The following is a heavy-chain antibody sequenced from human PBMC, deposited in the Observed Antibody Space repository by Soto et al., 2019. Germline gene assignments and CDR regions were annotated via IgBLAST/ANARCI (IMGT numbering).Heavy chain of an antibody. CDR1: GYTFTSYG. Sequence: QVQLVQSGAEVKKPGASVKVSCKASGYTFTSYGISWVRQAPGQGLEWMGWISAYNGKTNYAQKLQGRVTMTTDTSKSTAYMELRSLRSDDTAVYYCARGGPSLFSEYPLRCYYYRMDVWGQGTTVPVSS. CDR3: ARGGPSLFSEYPLRCYYYRMDV. V-gene: IGHV1-18*01. D-gene: IGHD2-2*01. CDR2: ISAYNGKT. J-gene: IGHJ6*02.